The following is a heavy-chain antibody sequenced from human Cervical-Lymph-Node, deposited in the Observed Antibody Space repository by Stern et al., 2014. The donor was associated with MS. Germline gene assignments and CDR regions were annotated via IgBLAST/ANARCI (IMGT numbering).Heavy chain of an antibody. Sequence: VQLEESGGGVVQPGRSLRLSCAASGFTFSSYGMHWVRQAPGKGLEWVAVISYDGSNKYYADSVKGRFTISRDNSKNTLYLQMNSLRAEDTAVYYCARRDRIFGVVITEGMDVWGQGTTVTVSS. CDR1: GFTFSSYG. CDR2: ISYDGSNK. V-gene: IGHV3-30*03. CDR3: ARRDRIFGVVITEGMDV. J-gene: IGHJ6*02. D-gene: IGHD3-3*01.